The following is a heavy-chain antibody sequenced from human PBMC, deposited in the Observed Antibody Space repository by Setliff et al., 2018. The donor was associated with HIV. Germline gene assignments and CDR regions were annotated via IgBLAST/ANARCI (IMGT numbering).Heavy chain of an antibody. D-gene: IGHD3-22*01. J-gene: IGHJ4*02. Sequence: GGSLRLSCAASGFTFSDHYMDWVRQAPGKGLEWVGHTKNKANSYTTDYAAPVKGRFSISRDDSKNTLDLQMNSLKIEDTAVYYCTTDRWSHFYDSSGYYYYYWGQGTLVTVSS. CDR1: GFTFSDHY. CDR3: TTDRWSHFYDSSGYYYYY. CDR2: TKNKANSYTT. V-gene: IGHV3-72*01.